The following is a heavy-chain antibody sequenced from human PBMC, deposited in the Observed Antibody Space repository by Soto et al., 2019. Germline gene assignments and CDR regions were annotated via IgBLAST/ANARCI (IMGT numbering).Heavy chain of an antibody. V-gene: IGHV1-18*04. CDR1: GYTFTSYG. J-gene: IGHJ3*02. D-gene: IGHD2-21*02. CDR3: ARAAVVVVTAQTAFDI. CDR2: ISAYNGNT. Sequence: ASVNVSCKASGYTFTSYGISWVRQAPGQGLEWMGWISAYNGNTNYAQKLQGRVTMTTDTSTSTAYMELRSLRSDDTAVYYCARAAVVVVTAQTAFDIWGQGTMVNVSS.